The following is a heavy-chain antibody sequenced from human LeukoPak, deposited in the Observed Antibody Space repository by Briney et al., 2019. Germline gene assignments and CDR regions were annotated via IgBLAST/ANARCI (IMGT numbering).Heavy chain of an antibody. V-gene: IGHV1-8*01. CDR1: GYTFTIYD. D-gene: IGHD3-10*01. J-gene: IGHJ6*03. Sequence: ASVKVSCKASGYTFTIYDINWVRQATGQGLEWMGWMNPNSGNTGYAQKFQGRVTMTRNTSISTAYMELSSLRSEDTAVYYCARDGVVTMVRGALYYYYYMDVWGKGTTVTVSS. CDR3: ARDGVVTMVRGALYYYYYMDV. CDR2: MNPNSGNT.